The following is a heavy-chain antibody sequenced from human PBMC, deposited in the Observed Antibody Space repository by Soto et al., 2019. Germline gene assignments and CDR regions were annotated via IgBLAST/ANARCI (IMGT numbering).Heavy chain of an antibody. CDR2: IIPVFGRV. CDR3: ANSRGGTFLGYHGMDI. D-gene: IGHD3-16*01. Sequence: QVQLVQSGPEVKKTGTSVKVSCKASGGTFSSRAISWVRQAPGQGLEWRGGIIPVFGRVNYAEKFQDRVTITADESTGTVYIELSSLRSEDTALYYCANSRGGTFLGYHGMDIWGQGTTVSVSS. CDR1: GGTFSSRA. V-gene: IGHV1-69*01. J-gene: IGHJ6*02.